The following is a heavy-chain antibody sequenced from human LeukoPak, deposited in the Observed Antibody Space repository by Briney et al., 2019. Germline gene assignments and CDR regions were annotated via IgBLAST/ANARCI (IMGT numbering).Heavy chain of an antibody. CDR3: AKDFLSVGTIFGVVSDY. Sequence: GGSLRLSCAASGFTFSSYAMSWVRQARGKGLEWVSAIRGSGGSTYYADSVKGRFTISRDNSKNTLYLQMNSLRAEDTAVYYCAKDFLSVGTIFGVVSDYWGQGTLVTVSS. J-gene: IGHJ4*02. CDR2: IRGSGGST. CDR1: GFTFSSYA. D-gene: IGHD3-3*01. V-gene: IGHV3-23*01.